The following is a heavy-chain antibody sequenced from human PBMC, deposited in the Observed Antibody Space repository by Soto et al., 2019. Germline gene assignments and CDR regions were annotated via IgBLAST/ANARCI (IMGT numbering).Heavy chain of an antibody. D-gene: IGHD1-26*01. CDR3: AMIVGADYYYGMDV. CDR2: IIPIFGTA. CDR1: GGTFSSYA. V-gene: IGHV1-69*13. J-gene: IGHJ6*02. Sequence: ASVKVSCKASGGTFSSYAISWVRQAPGQGLEWMGGIIPIFGTANYAQKFQGRVTITADESTSTAYMELSSLRSEDTAVYYCAMIVGADYYYGMDVWGQGTTVTVSS.